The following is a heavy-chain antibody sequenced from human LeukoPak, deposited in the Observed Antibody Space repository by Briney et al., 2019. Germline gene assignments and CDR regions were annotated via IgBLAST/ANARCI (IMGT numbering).Heavy chain of an antibody. D-gene: IGHD3-22*01. V-gene: IGHV3-15*01. CDR1: GFTFSNAW. Sequence: GGSLRLSCAASGFTFSNAWMSWVRQAPGKGLEWVGRIKSKTDGGTTDYAAPVKGRFTISRDDSKNTLYLQMNSLKTEDTAVYYCTTDRYYYDSSGSTSRGYFDYWGQGTLVTVSS. J-gene: IGHJ4*02. CDR3: TTDRYYYDSSGSTSRGYFDY. CDR2: IKSKTDGGTT.